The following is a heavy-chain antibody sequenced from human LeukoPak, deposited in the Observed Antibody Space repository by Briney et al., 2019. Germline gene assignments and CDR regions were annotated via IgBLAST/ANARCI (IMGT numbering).Heavy chain of an antibody. CDR1: GFTFSSYE. Sequence: GGSLRLSCAASGFTFSSYEMNWVRQAPGKGLVWVSRINSDGSITSYADSVKGRFTISRDSAKNTLYLQMNSLRAEDTAVYYCAKPRLAASGNFDFWGQGTLVTVSS. CDR2: INSDGSIT. CDR3: AKPRLAASGNFDF. J-gene: IGHJ4*02. D-gene: IGHD6-13*01. V-gene: IGHV3-74*01.